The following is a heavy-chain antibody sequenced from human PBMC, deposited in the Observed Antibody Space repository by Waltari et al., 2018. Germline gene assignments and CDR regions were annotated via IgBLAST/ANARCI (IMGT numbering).Heavy chain of an antibody. CDR1: GYTFTSYS. CDR2: INAYNGNT. Sequence: QVHLVQSGAEVKTPGASVKVSCKASGYTFTSYSFTWVRQAPGQGLEWMGWINAYNGNTNYAQKFQGRVTMTIDTSTTTAYMELRSLRSDDTAVYYCVRDGSGASFTFNYWGHGTLVTVSS. CDR3: VRDGSGASFTFNY. V-gene: IGHV1-18*01. D-gene: IGHD1-26*01. J-gene: IGHJ4*01.